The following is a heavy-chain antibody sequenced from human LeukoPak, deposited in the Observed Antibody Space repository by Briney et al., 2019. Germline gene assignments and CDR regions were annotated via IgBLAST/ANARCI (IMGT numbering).Heavy chain of an antibody. CDR3: AGEYYYDSSGSPY. V-gene: IGHV3-66*01. D-gene: IGHD3-22*01. CDR1: GFPVSSNY. J-gene: IGHJ4*02. Sequence: GGSMRLSCAASGFPVSSNYMSWVLQAPGKGLEWVSVIYSGGSTYYADSVKGRFTISRDNSKNTLYLQMNSLRAEDTAVYYCAGEYYYDSSGSPYWGQGTLVTVSS. CDR2: IYSGGST.